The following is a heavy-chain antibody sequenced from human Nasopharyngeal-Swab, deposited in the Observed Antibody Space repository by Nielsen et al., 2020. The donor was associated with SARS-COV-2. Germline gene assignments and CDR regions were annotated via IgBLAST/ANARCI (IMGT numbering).Heavy chain of an antibody. CDR1: GGSISSSSYY. Sequence: SETLSLTCTVSGGSISSSSYYWGWIRQPPGKGLEWIGSIYYSGSTYYNPSLKSRVTISVDTSKNQFSLKLSSVTAADTAVYYCARGVGGRVMYAMRWFDPWGQGTLVTVSS. CDR3: ARGVGGRVMYAMRWFDP. J-gene: IGHJ5*02. V-gene: IGHV4-39*07. D-gene: IGHD2-8*02. CDR2: IYYSGST.